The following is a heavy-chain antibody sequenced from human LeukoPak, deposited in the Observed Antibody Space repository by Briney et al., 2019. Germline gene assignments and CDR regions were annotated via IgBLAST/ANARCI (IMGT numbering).Heavy chain of an antibody. CDR2: INGIGSSS. CDR1: GFTFTTYW. D-gene: IGHD3-16*01. Sequence: GGSLRLSCASSGFTFTTYWMHWVRQAPGKGLVWVSRINGIGSSSNYADSVKGRFTISRDNARNTLYLQMNSLRAEDTALYYCARTSPTSHFDFWGQGTLVTVSS. CDR3: ARTSPTSHFDF. J-gene: IGHJ4*02. V-gene: IGHV3-74*01.